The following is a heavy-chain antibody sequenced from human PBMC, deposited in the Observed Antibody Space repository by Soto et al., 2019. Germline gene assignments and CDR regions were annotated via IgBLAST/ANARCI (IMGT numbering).Heavy chain of an antibody. Sequence: SETLSLTCTVSGDSISNYYWAWIRQPPGKGLEWIGYVHSNGNTHHNPSLKSRVTISMDTPKNQFSLNLNSVTAADTAVYYCARHLRDTNGHWSKFDNWGQGTLVTVSS. CDR3: ARHLRDTNGHWSKFDN. D-gene: IGHD2-8*01. V-gene: IGHV4-59*08. CDR2: VHSNGNT. J-gene: IGHJ4*02. CDR1: GDSISNYY.